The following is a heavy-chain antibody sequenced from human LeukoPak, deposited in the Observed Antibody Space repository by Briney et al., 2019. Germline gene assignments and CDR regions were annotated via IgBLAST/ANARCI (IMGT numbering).Heavy chain of an antibody. Sequence: PGGSLRLSCAASGFTFSDYYMSWIRQAPGKGLEWVSYISSSSSYTNYADSVKGRFTISRDNSKNTLYLQMNSLRAEDTAVYYCAKDLGWVGELSPLGAFDIWGQGTMVTVSS. CDR2: ISSSSSYT. J-gene: IGHJ3*02. CDR1: GFTFSDYY. V-gene: IGHV3-11*05. CDR3: AKDLGWVGELSPLGAFDI. D-gene: IGHD3-10*01.